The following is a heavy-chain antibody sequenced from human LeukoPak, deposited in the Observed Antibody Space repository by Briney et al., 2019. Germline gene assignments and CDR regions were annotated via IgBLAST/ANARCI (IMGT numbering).Heavy chain of an antibody. CDR3: AKATPDDILTGYWGNYAEYFQH. CDR2: ISYDGSNK. D-gene: IGHD3-9*01. CDR1: GFTFSSYG. J-gene: IGHJ1*01. V-gene: IGHV3-30*18. Sequence: GGSLRLSCAASGFTFSSYGMHWVRQAPGKGLEWVGVISYDGSNKYYADSVKGRFTISRDNSKNTLYLQMNSLRAEDTAVYYCAKATPDDILTGYWGNYAEYFQHWGQGTLVTVSS.